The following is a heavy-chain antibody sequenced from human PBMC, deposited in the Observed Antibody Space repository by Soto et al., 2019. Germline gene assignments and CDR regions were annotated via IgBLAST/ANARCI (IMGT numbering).Heavy chain of an antibody. Sequence: ASVKVSCKASGFSITNYHMHLVRQAPGQGLEWMGVITPLGGATTYAQKFQGRVTMTADMSTRNVHMDLSSLRSDDTAVYYCAREIVGALSRSDALDIWGQGTMVTVSS. CDR3: AREIVGALSRSDALDI. CDR1: GFSITNYH. D-gene: IGHD1-26*01. J-gene: IGHJ3*02. V-gene: IGHV1-46*01. CDR2: ITPLGGAT.